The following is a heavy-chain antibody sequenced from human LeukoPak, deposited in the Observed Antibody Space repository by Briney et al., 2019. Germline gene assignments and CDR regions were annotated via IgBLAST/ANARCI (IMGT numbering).Heavy chain of an antibody. D-gene: IGHD6-13*01. Sequence: PGGSLRLSCAASGFTFSSYGMSWVRQAPGKGLEWVSFISGSGGNTYYADSVKGRLTISRDNSKNTLFLQVNSLRGEDTAVYYCAKRPAITASDHFDYWGQGILVTVSS. V-gene: IGHV3-23*01. CDR3: AKRPAITASDHFDY. CDR1: GFTFSSYG. J-gene: IGHJ4*02. CDR2: ISGSGGNT.